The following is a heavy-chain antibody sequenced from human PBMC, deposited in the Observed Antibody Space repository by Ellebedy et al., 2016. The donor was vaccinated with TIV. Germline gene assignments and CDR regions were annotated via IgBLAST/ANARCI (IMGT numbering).Heavy chain of an antibody. CDR1: GYTFTGYY. Sequence: ASVKVSXXASGYTFTGYYMHWVRQAPGQGLEWMGWINPNSGGTNYAQKFQGRVTMTRDTSISTAYMELSRLRSDDTAVYYCARVAIFGVVINPYDYWGQGTLVTVSS. D-gene: IGHD3-3*01. V-gene: IGHV1-2*02. CDR2: INPNSGGT. CDR3: ARVAIFGVVINPYDY. J-gene: IGHJ4*02.